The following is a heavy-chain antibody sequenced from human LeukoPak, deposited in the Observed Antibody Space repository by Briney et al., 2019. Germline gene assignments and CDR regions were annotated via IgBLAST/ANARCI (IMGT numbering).Heavy chain of an antibody. CDR1: GFTFSSYE. D-gene: IGHD3-10*01. Sequence: GGSLRLSCAASGFTFSSYEMNWVRQAPGKGLEWVSYISSSGSTIYYADSVKGRFTISRDNAKNSLYLQMNSLRAEDTAVYYCARPVYGSGSSLDYWGQGTLVTVSS. J-gene: IGHJ4*02. CDR2: ISSSGSTI. CDR3: ARPVYGSGSSLDY. V-gene: IGHV3-48*03.